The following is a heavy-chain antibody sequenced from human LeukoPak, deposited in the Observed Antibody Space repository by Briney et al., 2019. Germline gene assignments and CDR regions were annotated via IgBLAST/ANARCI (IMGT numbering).Heavy chain of an antibody. Sequence: SETLSLTCTVSGGSISSYYWSWIRQPPGKGLEWIGYIYYSGTTSYNPSLKSRVTISVDTSKNQFSLKLSSVTAADTAVYYCAREEGYFDYWGQGTLVTVSS. CDR2: IYYSGTT. V-gene: IGHV4-59*12. CDR1: GGSISSYY. CDR3: AREEGYFDY. J-gene: IGHJ4*02.